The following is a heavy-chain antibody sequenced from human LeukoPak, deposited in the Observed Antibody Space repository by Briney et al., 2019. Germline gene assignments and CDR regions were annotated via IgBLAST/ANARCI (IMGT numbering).Heavy chain of an antibody. CDR2: INPNSGGT. CDR1: GYTFTGYY. Sequence: ASVKVSCKASGYTFTGYYMHWVRQAPGQGLEWMGWINPNSGGTNYAQKFQGWVTMTRDTSISTAYMELSRLRSDDTAVYYCARGGGDVLLWFGESNYFDYWGQGTLVTVSS. V-gene: IGHV1-2*04. CDR3: ARGGGDVLLWFGESNYFDY. J-gene: IGHJ4*02. D-gene: IGHD3-10*01.